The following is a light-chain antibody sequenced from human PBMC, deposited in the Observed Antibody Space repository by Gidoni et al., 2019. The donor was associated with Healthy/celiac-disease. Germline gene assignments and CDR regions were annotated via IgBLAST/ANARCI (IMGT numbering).Light chain of an antibody. J-gene: IGLJ7*01. CDR2: YDS. CDR3: QVWDSSSDHPE. V-gene: IGLV3-21*04. Sequence: SYVLTQPPSVSVAPGKTARITCGGNNIGSKSVHWYQQKPGQAPVLVIYYDSDRPSGIPERFSGSNSGNTATLTISRVEAGDEADYYCQVWDSSSDHPEFGGGTQLTVL. CDR1: NIGSKS.